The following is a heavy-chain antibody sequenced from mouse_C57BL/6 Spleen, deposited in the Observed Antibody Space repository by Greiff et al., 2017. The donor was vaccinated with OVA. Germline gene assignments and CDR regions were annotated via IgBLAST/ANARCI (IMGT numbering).Heavy chain of an antibody. CDR2: IHPADSDT. CDR1: GYTFTSYW. Sequence: VQLQQPGTELVKPGASVKVSCKASGYTFTSYWMHWVKQRPGQGLEWIGRIHPADSDTNYNQKFKGKATLTVDKSSSTAYMQLRSLTSEDSAVYYCAWELGGLYFDCWGQGTTLTVSS. D-gene: IGHD4-1*01. CDR3: AWELGGLYFDC. V-gene: IGHV1-74*01. J-gene: IGHJ2*01.